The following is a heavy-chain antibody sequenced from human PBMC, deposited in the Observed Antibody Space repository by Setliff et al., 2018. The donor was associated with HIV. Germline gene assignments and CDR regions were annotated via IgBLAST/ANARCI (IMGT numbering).Heavy chain of an antibody. CDR2: IYYSGST. D-gene: IGHD3-10*01. V-gene: IGHV4-39*07. CDR1: GGSINTGSYY. J-gene: IGHJ4*02. CDR3: ARARGPEGYFDS. Sequence: SETLSLTCTVSGGSINTGSYYWGWIRQPPGKGLESIGTIYYSGSTYYKSSLKGRLTISVDTSKNQFSLKMSSVTAADTAVYYCARARGPEGYFDSWGQGTLVTV.